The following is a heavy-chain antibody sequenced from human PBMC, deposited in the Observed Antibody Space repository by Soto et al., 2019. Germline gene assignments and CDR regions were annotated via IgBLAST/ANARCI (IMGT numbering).Heavy chain of an antibody. D-gene: IGHD5-12*01. CDR1: GGSISSYY. Sequence: SETLSLTCTVSGGSISSYYWSWIRQPPGKGLEWIGYIYYSGSTNYNPSLKSRVTISVDTSKNQFSLKLSSVTAADTAVYYCAKVTYSGYDRSGWFDPWGQGTLVTVSS. J-gene: IGHJ5*02. CDR3: AKVTYSGYDRSGWFDP. CDR2: IYYSGST. V-gene: IGHV4-59*08.